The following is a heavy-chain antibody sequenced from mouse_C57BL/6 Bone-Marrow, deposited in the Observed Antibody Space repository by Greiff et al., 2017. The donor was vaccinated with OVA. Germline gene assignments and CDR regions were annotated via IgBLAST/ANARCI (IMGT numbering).Heavy chain of an antibody. CDR2: IYPGSGST. J-gene: IGHJ2*01. CDR3: ARTDGRQTFDY. V-gene: IGHV1-55*01. D-gene: IGHD1-1*01. Sequence: QVQLKQSGAELVKPGASVKMSCKASGYTFTSYWITWVKQRPGQGLEWIGDIYPGSGSTNYNEKFKSKATLTVDTSSSTAYMQLSSLTSEDSAVYYCARTDGRQTFDYWGQGTTLTVSS. CDR1: GYTFTSYW.